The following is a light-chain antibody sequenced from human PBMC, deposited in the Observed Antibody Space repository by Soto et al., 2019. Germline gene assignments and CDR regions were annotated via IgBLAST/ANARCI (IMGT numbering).Light chain of an antibody. V-gene: IGLV3-21*04. Sequence: YELTQPPSVSVAPGKTARITWGGNNIGSKSVHWYQQKPGQAPVLVIYYDSDRPSGIPERFSGSNSGNTATLTISRVEAGDEADYYCQVWDSSSARVVFGGGTKVTVL. CDR1: NIGSKS. CDR2: YDS. J-gene: IGLJ2*01. CDR3: QVWDSSSARVV.